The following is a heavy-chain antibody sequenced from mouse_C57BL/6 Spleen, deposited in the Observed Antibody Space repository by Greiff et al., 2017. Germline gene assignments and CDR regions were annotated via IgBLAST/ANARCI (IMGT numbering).Heavy chain of an antibody. J-gene: IGHJ4*01. D-gene: IGHD1-1*01. CDR3: AREGGGYYYGSEAMDY. Sequence: EVQLMESEGGLVQPGSSMKLSCTASGFTFSDYYMAWVRQVPEKGLEWVANINYDGSSTYYLDSLKSRFIISRDNAKNILYLQMSSLKSEDTATYYCAREGGGYYYGSEAMDYWGQGTSVTVSS. V-gene: IGHV5-16*01. CDR1: GFTFSDYY. CDR2: INYDGSST.